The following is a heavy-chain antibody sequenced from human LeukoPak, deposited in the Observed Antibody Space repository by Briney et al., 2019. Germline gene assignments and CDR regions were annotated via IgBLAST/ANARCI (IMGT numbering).Heavy chain of an antibody. Sequence: PGGSLRLSCAASGFTFSSYGMHWVRQAPGKGLEWVAVISYDGSNKYYADSVKGRFTNSRDNSKNTLYLQMNSLRAEDTAVYYCAKEGYDILTGPAYFDYWGQGTLVTVSS. D-gene: IGHD3-9*01. CDR1: GFTFSSYG. CDR3: AKEGYDILTGPAYFDY. CDR2: ISYDGSNK. J-gene: IGHJ4*02. V-gene: IGHV3-30*18.